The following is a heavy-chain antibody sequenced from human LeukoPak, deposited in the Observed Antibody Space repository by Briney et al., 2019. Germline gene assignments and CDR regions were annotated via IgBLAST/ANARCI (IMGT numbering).Heavy chain of an antibody. V-gene: IGHV4-34*01. J-gene: IGHJ3*02. CDR2: INHSGGT. CDR1: GGSFSGYY. Sequence: SETLSLTCAVYGGSFSGYYWSWIRQPPGKGLEWIGEINHSGGTNYNPSLKSRVTMSVDTSKNQFSLKLSSVTAADTAVYYCARESGAIFGVGTDAFDIWGQGTMVTVSS. CDR3: ARESGAIFGVGTDAFDI. D-gene: IGHD3-3*01.